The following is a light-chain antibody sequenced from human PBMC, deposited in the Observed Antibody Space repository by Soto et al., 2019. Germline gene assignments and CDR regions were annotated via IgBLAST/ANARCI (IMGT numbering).Light chain of an antibody. CDR2: AAS. CDR3: LQDNNYPLT. Sequence: AIQMTQSPSSLSASVGDRVTITCRAGQGIKNDLAWYQQKLGKAPKLLIYAASTLQSGVPSRFSGSRSGTDFTLTISSLQPEDFATYYCLQDNNYPLTFGQGTELEIK. CDR1: QGIKND. V-gene: IGKV1-6*01. J-gene: IGKJ2*01.